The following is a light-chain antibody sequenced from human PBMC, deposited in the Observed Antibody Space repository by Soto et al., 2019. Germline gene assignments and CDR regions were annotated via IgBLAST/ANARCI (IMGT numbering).Light chain of an antibody. CDR2: GAS. CDR3: QQFNVWPLT. V-gene: IGKV3-15*01. J-gene: IGKJ4*01. Sequence: EIVMTQSPATLSVSPGERATLSCRASQSVGNNLAWYRQKSGQAPRLLIYGASTRATGIPATFSGSGSGTEFTLTISSLQSEDSAVYYCQQFNVWPLTFGGGTKVDIK. CDR1: QSVGNN.